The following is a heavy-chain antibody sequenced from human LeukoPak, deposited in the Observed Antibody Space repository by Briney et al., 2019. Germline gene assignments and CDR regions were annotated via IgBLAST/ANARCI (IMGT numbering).Heavy chain of an antibody. CDR2: IYDRGST. J-gene: IGHJ4*02. Sequence: SETLSLTCTVSGGSISSYYWSWIRQPPGKGLEWIGNIYDRGSTKYNPSLKSRVTVSVDTSKNQFSLKLSSVTAADTAVYYCAVGRDYYGSGDWGQGTLVTVSS. V-gene: IGHV4-59*12. CDR3: AVGRDYYGSGD. D-gene: IGHD3-10*01. CDR1: GGSISSYY.